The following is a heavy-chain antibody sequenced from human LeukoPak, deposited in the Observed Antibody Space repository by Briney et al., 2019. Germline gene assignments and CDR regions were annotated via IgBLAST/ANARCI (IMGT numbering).Heavy chain of an antibody. D-gene: IGHD6-25*01. CDR1: EFTFSAYW. J-gene: IGHJ4*02. V-gene: IGHV3-74*01. CDR2: IRGDGSMT. CDR3: ARENLAAAADY. Sequence: GGSLRHSCAASEFTFSAYWMHWVRQAPGKGLVWVSRIRGDGSMTNYADSVKGRFTISRDNAKNTLYLQMNSLRLEDTAVYYCARENLAAAADYWGQGTVVTVSS.